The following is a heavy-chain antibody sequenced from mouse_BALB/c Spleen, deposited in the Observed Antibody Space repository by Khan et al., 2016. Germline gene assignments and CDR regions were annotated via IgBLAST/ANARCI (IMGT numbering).Heavy chain of an antibody. Sequence: IQLVQSGPELVKPGASVKMSCKASGFTFISYVMHWVKQKPGQGLEWIGYINPFNDGTNYNENFKGQVTLTSDKSSSTAYMDLSSLTSEDTAVYYCARSGNLPMDYWGQGTSVTVSS. CDR3: ARSGNLPMDY. J-gene: IGHJ4*01. D-gene: IGHD2-1*01. V-gene: IGHV1S136*01. CDR1: GFTFISYV. CDR2: INPFNDGT.